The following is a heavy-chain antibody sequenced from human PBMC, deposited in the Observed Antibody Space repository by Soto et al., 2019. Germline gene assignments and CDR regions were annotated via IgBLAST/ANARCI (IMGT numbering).Heavy chain of an antibody. CDR3: RVTGVSEVDY. J-gene: IGHJ4*02. D-gene: IGHD3-9*01. V-gene: IGHV1-2*02. CDR2: INPSGGAT. Sequence: VASVKVSCKASGYTFSGYYIHWVRQAPGQGPESMGWINPSGGATSYAQKFQGRVTMTSDTSISTAYMELSRLRSDDTAVYFCRVTGVSEVDYWGQGTLVT. CDR1: GYTFSGYY.